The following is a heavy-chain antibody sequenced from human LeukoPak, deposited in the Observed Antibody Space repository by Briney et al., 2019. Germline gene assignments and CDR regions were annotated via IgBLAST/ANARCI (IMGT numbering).Heavy chain of an antibody. J-gene: IGHJ4*02. V-gene: IGHV3-53*01. CDR1: GFTVSSNY. CDR2: FYTGGST. CDR3: ARGGRSSELV. Sequence: GGSLRLSCAASGFTVSSNYMTWVRQAPGKGLEWVSVFYTGGSTYYADSVKGRFTISRDVSKNTVYLQMNSLRAEDTAVYYCARGGRSSELVWGQGTRVTVSS. D-gene: IGHD6-6*01.